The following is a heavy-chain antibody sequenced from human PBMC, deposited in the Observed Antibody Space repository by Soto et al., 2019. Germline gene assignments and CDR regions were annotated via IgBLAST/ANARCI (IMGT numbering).Heavy chain of an antibody. V-gene: IGHV1-3*01. CDR2: INAGNGNT. Sequence: ASVKVSCKASGYTFTSYAMHWVRQAPGQRLEWMGWINAGNGNTKYSQKFQGRVTITRDTSASTAYMELSSLRSEDTAVYYCARPQTEYHLLSDNWFDPWGQGTLVTVSS. CDR3: ARPQTEYHLLSDNWFDP. J-gene: IGHJ5*02. CDR1: GYTFTSYA. D-gene: IGHD2-2*01.